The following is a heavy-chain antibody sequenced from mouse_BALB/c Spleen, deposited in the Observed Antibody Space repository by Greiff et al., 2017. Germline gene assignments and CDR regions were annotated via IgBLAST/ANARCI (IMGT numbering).Heavy chain of an antibody. D-gene: IGHD1-1*01. CDR3: ARGVLLRAYYFDY. CDR1: GFTFSSYA. V-gene: IGHV5-6-5*01. Sequence: EVQLQESGGGLVKPGGSLKLSCAASGFTFSSYAMSWVRQTPEKRLEWVASISSGGSTYYPDSVKGRFTISRDNARNILYLQMSSLRSEDTAMYYCARGVLLRAYYFDYWGQGTTLTVSS. CDR2: ISSGGST. J-gene: IGHJ2*01.